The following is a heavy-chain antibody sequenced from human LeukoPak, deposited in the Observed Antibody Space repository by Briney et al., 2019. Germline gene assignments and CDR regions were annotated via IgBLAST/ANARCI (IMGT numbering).Heavy chain of an antibody. CDR2: IYSGGST. J-gene: IGHJ4*02. V-gene: IGHV3-53*01. CDR1: GFTVSSNY. D-gene: IGHD2-2*01. Sequence: GGSLRLSCAASGFTVSSNYMSWVRQAPGKGLEWVSVIYSGGSTYYADSVKGRFTISRDNSKNTLYLQMNSLRAEDTAVYYCARGPSPGYCSSTSCLQNNDYWGQGTLVTVSS. CDR3: ARGPSPGYCSSTSCLQNNDY.